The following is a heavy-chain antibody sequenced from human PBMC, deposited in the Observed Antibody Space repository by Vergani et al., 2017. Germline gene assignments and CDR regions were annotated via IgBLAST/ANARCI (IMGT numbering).Heavy chain of an antibody. CDR1: GFTFSSYA. J-gene: IGHJ4*02. D-gene: IGHD2-2*01. Sequence: EVQLLESGGGLVQPGGSLRLSCAASGFTFSSYAMSWVRQAPGKGLEWVSAISGSGGSTYYADSVKGRFTISRDNSKNTLYLQMNSLRAEDTAVYYCGRSDVVVGRTDYWGQGTLVTVSS. V-gene: IGHV3-23*01. CDR2: ISGSGGST. CDR3: GRSDVVVGRTDY.